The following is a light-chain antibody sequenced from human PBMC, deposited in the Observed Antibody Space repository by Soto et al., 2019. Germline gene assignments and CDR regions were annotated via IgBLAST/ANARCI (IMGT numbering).Light chain of an antibody. V-gene: IGLV2-8*01. CDR1: SSDVGGYNY. Sequence: QSVLTQPPSASGSPGQSVTISCTGTSSDVGGYNYVSWYQQHPGKAPKLMIYEVSKRPSGVPDRFSGSKSGNTASLTVSELQAEDEADYYCSSYAGSNDVFGTGTKVTVL. CDR2: EVS. J-gene: IGLJ1*01. CDR3: SSYAGSNDV.